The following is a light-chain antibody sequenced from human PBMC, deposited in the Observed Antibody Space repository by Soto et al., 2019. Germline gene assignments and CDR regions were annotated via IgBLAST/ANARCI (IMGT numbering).Light chain of an antibody. CDR3: QQYNTYPTT. Sequence: DIQMTQSPSTLAASVGDRVTITCRASQRLSSWLAWYQQKPGKAPKLLIYDASSLESGVPSRFSDSGSGTEFALTISSREPDDVASYYCQQYNTYPTTFGQGTKVDIK. J-gene: IGKJ1*01. CDR2: DAS. V-gene: IGKV1-5*01. CDR1: QRLSSW.